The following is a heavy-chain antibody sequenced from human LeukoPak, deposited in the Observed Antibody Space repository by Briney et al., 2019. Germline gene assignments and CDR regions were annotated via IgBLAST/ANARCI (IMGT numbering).Heavy chain of an antibody. V-gene: IGHV4-59*01. CDR3: ARVVAVAGNVDY. CDR2: IYYSGST. J-gene: IGHJ4*02. CDR1: GGSISSYY. Sequence: SETLSLTCTVSGGSISSYYWSWIRQPPGKGLEWIGYIYYSGSTNYNPPLKSRVTISVDTSKNRFSLKLSSVTAADTAVYYCARVVAVAGNVDYWGQGTLVTVSS. D-gene: IGHD6-19*01.